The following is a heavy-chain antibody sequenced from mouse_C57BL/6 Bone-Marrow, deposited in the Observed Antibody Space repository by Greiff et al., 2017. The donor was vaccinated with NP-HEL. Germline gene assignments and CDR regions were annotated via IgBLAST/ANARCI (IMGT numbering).Heavy chain of an antibody. J-gene: IGHJ2*01. Sequence: VKLQQSGAELVKPGASVKLSCKASGYTFTSYWMHWVKQRPGQGLEWIGMIHPNSGSTNYNEKFKSKATLTVDKSSSTAYMQLSSLTSEDSAVYYCASPLLLYGDYWGQGTTLTVSS. V-gene: IGHV1-64*01. D-gene: IGHD2-12*01. CDR2: IHPNSGST. CDR3: ASPLLLYGDY. CDR1: GYTFTSYW.